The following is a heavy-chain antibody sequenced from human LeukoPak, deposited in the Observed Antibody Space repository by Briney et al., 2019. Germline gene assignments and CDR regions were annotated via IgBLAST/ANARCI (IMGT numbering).Heavy chain of an antibody. Sequence: PGGSLRLSCAASGFTFSSYAMSWVRQAPGKGLEWVSAISGSGGSTYYADSVKGRFTISRDNSKNTLYLQMNSLRAEDTAVYYCANTLVEVPLDYGDPKRDAFDIWGXGTMVTVSS. V-gene: IGHV3-23*01. CDR1: GFTFSSYA. J-gene: IGHJ3*02. CDR3: ANTLVEVPLDYGDPKRDAFDI. CDR2: ISGSGGST. D-gene: IGHD4-17*01.